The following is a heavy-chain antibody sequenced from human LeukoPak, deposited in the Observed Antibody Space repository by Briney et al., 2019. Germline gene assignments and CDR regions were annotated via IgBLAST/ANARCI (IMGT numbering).Heavy chain of an antibody. CDR3: ARGGLPRENWFDP. CDR2: VYYSGST. CDR1: GGSISPYY. D-gene: IGHD3/OR15-3a*01. J-gene: IGHJ5*02. Sequence: NPSETLSLTCTVSGGSISPYYWSWIRQPPGKGLEWIGYVYYSGSTNYNPSLKSRVTMSVDTSKNQFSLKLTSVTAADTAVYYCARGGLPRENWFDPWGQGTLVTVSS. V-gene: IGHV4-59*12.